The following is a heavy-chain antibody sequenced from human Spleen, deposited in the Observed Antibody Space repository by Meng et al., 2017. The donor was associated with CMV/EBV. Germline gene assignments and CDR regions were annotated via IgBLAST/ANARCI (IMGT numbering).Heavy chain of an antibody. V-gene: IGHV3-30-3*01. CDR1: FTFSNYA. J-gene: IGHJ4*02. D-gene: IGHD4-17*01. Sequence: FTFSNYAMHWVRQAPGKGLEWVAIISFNGTNKYYADSVKGRFTISRDNSKNTLFLQMNSLSAEDTAVYYCARGPLLNDYGDYGGFDYWGQGTLVTVSS. CDR3: ARGPLLNDYGDYGGFDY. CDR2: ISFNGTNK.